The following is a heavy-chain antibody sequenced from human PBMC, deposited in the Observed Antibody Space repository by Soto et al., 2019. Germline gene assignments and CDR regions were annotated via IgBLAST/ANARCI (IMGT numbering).Heavy chain of an antibody. Sequence: QVQLVQSGSEVKMPGSSVKVSCKTSGGTFSRHAINWVRQAPGHGLEWMGGIIPMFGTTNYAQKFKGRVTISADVSTSTAYMELTSLRSEDPAVYYCARAAIHGSSWYFWFDPWGQGTLVTVSS. CDR3: ARAAIHGSSWYFWFDP. D-gene: IGHD6-13*01. CDR2: IIPMFGTT. CDR1: GGTFSRHA. V-gene: IGHV1-69*01. J-gene: IGHJ5*02.